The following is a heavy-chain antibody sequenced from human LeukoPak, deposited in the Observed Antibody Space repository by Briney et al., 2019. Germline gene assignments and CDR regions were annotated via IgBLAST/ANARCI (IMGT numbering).Heavy chain of an antibody. V-gene: IGHV1-2*02. J-gene: IGHJ4*02. D-gene: IGHD2-2*01. CDR2: INPNSGGT. CDR1: GGTFSSYA. Sequence: ASVKVSCKASGGTFSSYAISWVRQAPGQGLEWMGWINPNSGGTNYAQKFQGRVTMTRDTSISTAYMELSRLRSDDTAVYYCAKDSSGYCSSTSCEAQYYFDYWGQGTLVTVSS. CDR3: AKDSSGYCSSTSCEAQYYFDY.